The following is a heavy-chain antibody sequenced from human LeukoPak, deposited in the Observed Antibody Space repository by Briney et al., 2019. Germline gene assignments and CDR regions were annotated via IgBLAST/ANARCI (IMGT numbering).Heavy chain of an antibody. D-gene: IGHD3-3*02. J-gene: IGHJ4*02. V-gene: IGHV1-2*02. CDR1: GYTFTGYY. Sequence: ASVKVSCKASGYTFTGYYMHWVRHAPGQGREWMGWINPNSGGTNYAQKCQGTVTMTRDTCTSTAYIELSRVMCEQPSVSWWERGVSRYYFDYWGQGPLVTVSS. CDR2: INPNSGGT. CDR3: ERGVSRYYFDY.